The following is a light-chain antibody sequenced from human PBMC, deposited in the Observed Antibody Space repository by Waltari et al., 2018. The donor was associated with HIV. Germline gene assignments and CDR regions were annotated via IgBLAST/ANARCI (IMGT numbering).Light chain of an antibody. V-gene: IGKV3-20*01. Sequence: EIVLTQSPGTLSLSPGERAILSCRARLRYDSGASQRNNNWFLAWYQQKPGQAPRLLIYGTSSMATGIPDRFSGSGSGTDFTLTISSLEPEDFAVYFCQQYGPSPGWTFGQGTRVYI. J-gene: IGKJ1*01. CDR3: QQYGPSPGWT. CDR1: LRYDSGASQRNNNWF. CDR2: GTS.